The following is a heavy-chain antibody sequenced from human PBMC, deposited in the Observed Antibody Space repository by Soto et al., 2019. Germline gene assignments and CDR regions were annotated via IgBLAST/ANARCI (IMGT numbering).Heavy chain of an antibody. J-gene: IGHJ4*02. CDR3: ARTLDYDYGDLTEDY. CDR1: GFTFSSYG. Sequence: PGGSLRLSCAASGFTFSSYGMHWVRQAPGKGLEWVAVIWYDGSIKNYADSVKGRFTISRDNFMNTLYLQMNSLRAEDTAVYYCARTLDYDYGDLTEDYWGQGTLVTVSS. D-gene: IGHD4-17*01. V-gene: IGHV3-33*01. CDR2: IWYDGSIK.